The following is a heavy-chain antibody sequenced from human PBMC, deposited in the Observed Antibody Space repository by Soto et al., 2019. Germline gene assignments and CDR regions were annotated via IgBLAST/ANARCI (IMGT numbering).Heavy chain of an antibody. CDR3: ASLGSCLSASCLYYGMDV. CDR2: VIPIFGTP. V-gene: IGHV1-69*01. Sequence: VQLVQSGAEVRKPGSSVKVSCKASGGDFKNFIIAWVRQAPGHGLEWVGGVIPIFGTPNFVQKFQARVRITADEATSTTYMELRSMRSEDTAVSYCASLGSCLSASCLYYGMDVWGQGTTVIVSS. J-gene: IGHJ6*02. CDR1: GGDFKNFI. D-gene: IGHD2-2*01.